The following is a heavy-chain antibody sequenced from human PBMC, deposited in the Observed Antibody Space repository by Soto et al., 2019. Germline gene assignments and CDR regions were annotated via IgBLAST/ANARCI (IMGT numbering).Heavy chain of an antibody. CDR1: GGSVSSGSYY. D-gene: IGHD5-18*01. CDR3: ARLRSYGSLRWFDP. J-gene: IGHJ5*02. V-gene: IGHV4-61*01. CDR2: IYYSGST. Sequence: QVQLQEAGPGLVKPSETLSLTCTVSGGSVSSGSYYWSWIRQPPGKGLGWIGYIYYSGSTNYNPSLKSRVTISVDTSKNQFSLKLSSVTAADTAVYYCARLRSYGSLRWFDPWGQGTLVTVSS.